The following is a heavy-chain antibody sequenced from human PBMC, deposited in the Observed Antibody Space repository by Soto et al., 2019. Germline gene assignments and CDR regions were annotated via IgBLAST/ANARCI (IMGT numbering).Heavy chain of an antibody. Sequence: GGSLRLSCAASGFTFSSYAMSWVRQAPGKGLEWVSAISGSGGSTYYADSVKGRFTISRDNSKNTLYLQMNSLRAEDTAVYHCAKNQGVELVPLATVDWFDPWGQGSVVTVSS. V-gene: IGHV3-23*01. CDR3: AKNQGVELVPLATVDWFDP. CDR2: ISGSGGST. D-gene: IGHD1-26*01. J-gene: IGHJ5*02. CDR1: GFTFSSYA.